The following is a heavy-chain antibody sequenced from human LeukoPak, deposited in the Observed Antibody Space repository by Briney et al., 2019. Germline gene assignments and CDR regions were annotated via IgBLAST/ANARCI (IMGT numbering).Heavy chain of an antibody. Sequence: GRSLRLSCAASGLTFSSYGMHWVRQAPGKGLEWVAVISYDGSNKYYADSVKGRFTISRDNSKNTLYLQMNSLRAEDTAVYYCAKDRGDPVWYFDYWGQGTLVTVSS. V-gene: IGHV3-30*18. CDR2: ISYDGSNK. J-gene: IGHJ4*02. D-gene: IGHD2-8*01. CDR1: GLTFSSYG. CDR3: AKDRGDPVWYFDY.